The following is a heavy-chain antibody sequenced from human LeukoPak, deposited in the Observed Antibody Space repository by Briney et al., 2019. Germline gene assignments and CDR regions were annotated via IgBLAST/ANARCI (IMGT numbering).Heavy chain of an antibody. V-gene: IGHV3-66*01. CDR2: IYSGGGA. CDR1: GFTVTSNY. J-gene: IGHJ5*02. Sequence: PGGSLRLSCAASGFTVTSNYMSWVRQAPGKGLEWVSIIYSGGGAYYADSVKGRFTISRDNSRNTLFLQMNSLRAEDTAMYYCARVFPPNWFDPWGQGTVVTVSS. D-gene: IGHD3-10*02. CDR3: ARVFPPNWFDP.